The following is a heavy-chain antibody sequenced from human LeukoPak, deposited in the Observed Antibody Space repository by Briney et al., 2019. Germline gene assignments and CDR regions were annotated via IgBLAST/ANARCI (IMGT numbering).Heavy chain of an antibody. CDR2: IWYDGSNK. CDR1: GFTVSSYG. J-gene: IGHJ4*02. V-gene: IGHV3-33*08. Sequence: GGSLRLSCAASGFTVSSYGMHWVRQAPGKGLEWVAVIWYDGSNKYYADSVKGRFTISRDNSKNTLYLQMNSLRAEDTAVYYCARADNTKGGFDYWGQGTLVTVSS. CDR3: ARADNTKGGFDY. D-gene: IGHD1-1*01.